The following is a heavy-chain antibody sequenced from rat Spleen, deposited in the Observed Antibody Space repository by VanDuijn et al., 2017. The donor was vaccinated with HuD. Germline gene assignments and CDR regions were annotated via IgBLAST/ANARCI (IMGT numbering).Heavy chain of an antibody. CDR2: ISPSGGST. Sequence: EVQLVGSGGGLVQPGGSLKLSCVASGFTFSNYGMHWIRQAPTKGLEWVASISPSGGSTYYRDSVKGRFTISRDNAKSTLYLQMDSLRSEDTATYYWGRGGILRTSISVMDAWGQGASVTVSS. D-gene: IGHD1-6*01. J-gene: IGHJ4*01. CDR3: GRGGILRTSISVMDA. CDR1: GFTFSNYG. V-gene: IGHV5-19*01.